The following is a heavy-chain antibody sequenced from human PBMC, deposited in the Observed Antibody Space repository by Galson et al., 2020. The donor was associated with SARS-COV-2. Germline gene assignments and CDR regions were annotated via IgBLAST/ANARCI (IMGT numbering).Heavy chain of an antibody. Sequence: ASVKVSCKASGYTFTSYDINWVRQATGQGLEWMGWMNPNSGNTGYAQKFQGRVTMTRNTSISTAYMELSSLRSEDTAVYYCARVQSPFRWPKRTSCCPLRYWGQGTLVTVSS. D-gene: IGHD2-2*01. V-gene: IGHV1-8*01. J-gene: IGHJ4*02. CDR3: ARVQSPFRWPKRTSCCPLRY. CDR2: MNPNSGNT. CDR1: GYTFTSYD.